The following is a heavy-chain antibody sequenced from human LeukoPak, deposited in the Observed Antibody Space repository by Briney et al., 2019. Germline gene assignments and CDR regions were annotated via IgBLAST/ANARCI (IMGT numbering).Heavy chain of an antibody. CDR3: ARDYCSGGSCYLFDY. V-gene: IGHV3-23*01. CDR2: LSGGGGST. Sequence: PGGSLRLSCAASGFTFSIYAMNWVRQAPGKGLEWVSGLSGGGGSTYYADSVKGRFTISRDDAKNTLDLQMNSLRGEDTALYYCARDYCSGGSCYLFDYWGQGTLVTVSS. J-gene: IGHJ4*02. CDR1: GFTFSIYA. D-gene: IGHD2-15*01.